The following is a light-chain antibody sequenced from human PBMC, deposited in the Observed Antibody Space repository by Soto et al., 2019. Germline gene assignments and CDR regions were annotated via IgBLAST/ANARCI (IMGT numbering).Light chain of an antibody. Sequence: QSALTQPASVSGSPGQSITISCTGTSSDIGSNNYVSWYQQHPGRAPKLIIYEVSNRPSGVSNRFSGSKSGNTASLSISGLQTGDEADYYCSSYTGVSTDVFGNGTKVTVL. J-gene: IGLJ1*01. CDR3: SSYTGVSTDV. V-gene: IGLV2-14*01. CDR1: SSDIGSNNY. CDR2: EVS.